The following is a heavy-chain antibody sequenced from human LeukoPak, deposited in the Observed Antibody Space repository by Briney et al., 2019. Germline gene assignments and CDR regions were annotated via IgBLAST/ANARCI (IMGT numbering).Heavy chain of an antibody. CDR2: INWDGSST. Sequence: RPGGSLRLSCAPSGFTFDDYGMSWVRRAPGRGLEWVSGINWDGSSTGYADSAKGRFIISRDNAKKSLYLEMNSLRAEDTAFYYCVANTGSGWLGYKFEHWGQGALVTVSS. CDR1: GFTFDDYG. V-gene: IGHV3-20*04. CDR3: VANTGSGWLGYKFEH. J-gene: IGHJ4*02. D-gene: IGHD6-19*01.